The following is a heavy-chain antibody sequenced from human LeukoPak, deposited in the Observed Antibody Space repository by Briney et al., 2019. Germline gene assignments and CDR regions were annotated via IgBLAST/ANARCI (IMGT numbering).Heavy chain of an antibody. CDR2: VYPEDGET. V-gene: IGHV1-69-2*01. Sequence: ASVTVSCKASGYRFTDYYIYWVPQAPGKGLEWMGRVYPEDGETVYAEKFKDRLTMTADTSTNTAYMELTSLRSADTAVYYCVTDTQVAPGDIIMFRDYWGQGALVTVSS. J-gene: IGHJ4*02. D-gene: IGHD3-10*01. CDR1: GYRFTDYY. CDR3: VTDTQVAPGDIIMFRDY.